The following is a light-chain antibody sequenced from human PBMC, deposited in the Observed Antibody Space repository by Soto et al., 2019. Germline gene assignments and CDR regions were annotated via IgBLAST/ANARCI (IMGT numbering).Light chain of an antibody. CDR3: AAWDDSLNGLV. Sequence: QSALTQPPPASGTPRQRVTISCSGNSSNIGSNTVNWYQQLPGTAPKLLIYSNNQRPSGVPDRFSGSKSGTSASLAISGLQSEDEADYYCAAWDDSLNGLVFGTGTKVTVL. CDR1: SSNIGSNT. J-gene: IGLJ1*01. CDR2: SNN. V-gene: IGLV1-44*01.